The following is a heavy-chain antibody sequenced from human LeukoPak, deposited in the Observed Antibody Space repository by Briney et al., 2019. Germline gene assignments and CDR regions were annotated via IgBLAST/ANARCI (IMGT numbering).Heavy chain of an antibody. V-gene: IGHV3-15*01. D-gene: IGHD6-19*01. CDR3: TTDLEAVAGVFDY. Sequence: GGSLRLSCAASGFTFSRAWMSWVRQAPGKGLEWVGRIKSKTDGGATDYAAPVKGRFTISRDDSKNTLYLQMNSLKTEDTAVYYCTTDLEAVAGVFDYWGQGTLVTVSS. CDR1: GFTFSRAW. CDR2: IKSKTDGGAT. J-gene: IGHJ4*02.